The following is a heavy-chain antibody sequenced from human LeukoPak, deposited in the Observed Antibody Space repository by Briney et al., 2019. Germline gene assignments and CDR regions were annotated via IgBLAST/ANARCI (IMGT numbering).Heavy chain of an antibody. V-gene: IGHV4-34*01. D-gene: IGHD3-3*01. J-gene: IGHJ6*02. CDR3: ARGGITIFGVAYGMDV. CDR2: INHSGST. Sequence: SETLSLTCAVYGGSFSGYYWSWIRQPPGKGLEWIGEINHSGSTNYNPSLKSRVTISVDTSKNQFSLKLSPVTAADTAVYYCARGGITIFGVAYGMDVWGQGTTVTVSS. CDR1: GGSFSGYY.